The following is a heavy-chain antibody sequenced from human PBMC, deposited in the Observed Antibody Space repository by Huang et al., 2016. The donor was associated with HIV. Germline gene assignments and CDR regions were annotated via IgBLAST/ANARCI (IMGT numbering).Heavy chain of an antibody. CDR1: GDFISSTNYY. D-gene: IGHD6-13*01. J-gene: IGHJ4*02. Sequence: QLQLQESGPGQEKPSETLSLTCTVSGDFISSTNYYWGWIRQSPGKGLEWVGSVYQSGSTNYTPSPKCRVTLSVDTSSNQFALRLISVTAADTAVYYCASQHIGAAATWFWGRGTQVAVSS. CDR2: VYQSGST. V-gene: IGHV4-39*01. CDR3: ASQHIGAAATWF.